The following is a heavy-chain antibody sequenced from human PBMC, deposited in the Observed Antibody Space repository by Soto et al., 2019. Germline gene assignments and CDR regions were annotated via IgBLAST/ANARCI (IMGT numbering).Heavy chain of an antibody. V-gene: IGHV3-23*01. Sequence: EVQLLESGGGLVQPGGSLRLSCAASGFNFNSYAMRWVRQAPGKGLEWVSITSGGGGTTYYADSVKGRFAITRDNSKNTLYLEMNSLSAEDTAVYFCAKRYHTTTSCFDYLGQGTLVTVSS. J-gene: IGHJ4*02. CDR3: AKRYHTTTSCFDY. CDR2: TSGGGGTT. CDR1: GFNFNSYA. D-gene: IGHD2-2*01.